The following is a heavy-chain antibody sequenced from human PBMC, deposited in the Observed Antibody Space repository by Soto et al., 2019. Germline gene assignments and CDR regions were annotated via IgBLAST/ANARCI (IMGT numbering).Heavy chain of an antibody. CDR2: INHSGST. CDR1: GGSFSGYY. J-gene: IGHJ5*02. D-gene: IGHD3-22*01. Sequence: QVQLQQWGAGLLKPSETLSLTCAVYGGSFSGYYWPWIRQPPGKGLEWIGEINHSGSTNYNPSLKSRVTISVDTSKNQFTLKLSSVTAADTAVYYCARGEVYYDLRGRWFDPWGQGTLVTVSS. CDR3: ARGEVYYDLRGRWFDP. V-gene: IGHV4-34*01.